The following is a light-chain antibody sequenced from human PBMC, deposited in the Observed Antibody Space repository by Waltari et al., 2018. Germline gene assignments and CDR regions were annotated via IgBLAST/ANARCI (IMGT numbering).Light chain of an antibody. CDR2: WAS. CDR1: QSVLYDSNNKNH. Sequence: DIVMTQSPDSLSVSLGERATINCKSSQSVLYDSNNKNHLAWYQQKPGQPPKLLIYWASTRESGVPGRFSGSGSGTDFTLTIGSLQAEDVATYYCQQYYSILRTFGQGTKVEIK. CDR3: QQYYSILRT. J-gene: IGKJ1*01. V-gene: IGKV4-1*01.